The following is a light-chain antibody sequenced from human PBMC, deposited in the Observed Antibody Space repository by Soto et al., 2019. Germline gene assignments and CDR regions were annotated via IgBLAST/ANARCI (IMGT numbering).Light chain of an antibody. V-gene: IGLV2-14*01. CDR2: DVS. J-gene: IGLJ2*01. CDR3: SSYTSSSTLEV. Sequence: QSVLTQPASVSGSPGQSITISCTGTSSDVGGYNYVSWYQQHPGKAPKLMIYDVSNRPSGVSNRFSGSKSGNTASLTNSGLQAEDEADYYCSSYTSSSTLEVFGGGTKLTVL. CDR1: SSDVGGYNY.